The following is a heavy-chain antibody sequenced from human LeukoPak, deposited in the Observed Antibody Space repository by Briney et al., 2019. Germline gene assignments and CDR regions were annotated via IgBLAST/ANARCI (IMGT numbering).Heavy chain of an antibody. CDR3: ARVVVVAATGKYYGMDV. Sequence: SVKVSCKASGYTFTSYGISWVRQAPGQGLEWMGGIIPIFGTANYAQKFQGRVTITADESTSTAYMELSSLRSEDTAVYYCARVVVVAATGKYYGMDVWGQGTTVTVSS. CDR1: GYTFTSYG. V-gene: IGHV1-69*13. CDR2: IIPIFGTA. D-gene: IGHD2-15*01. J-gene: IGHJ6*02.